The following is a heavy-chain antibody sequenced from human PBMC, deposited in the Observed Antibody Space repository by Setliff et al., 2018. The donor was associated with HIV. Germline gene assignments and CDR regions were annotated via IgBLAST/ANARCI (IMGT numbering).Heavy chain of an antibody. J-gene: IGHJ4*02. CDR3: ARLGAEGFSDYDWVDY. CDR2: INHSGDT. Sequence: NPSETLSLTCAVYGGSFSGYYWSWIRQPPGKELEWIGEINHSGDTNYNPSLKSRVTISVDTSKNQFSLNLNSVTAADTAVYYCARLGAEGFSDYDWVDYWGQGTLVTVSS. CDR1: GGSFSGYY. D-gene: IGHD5-12*01. V-gene: IGHV4-34*01.